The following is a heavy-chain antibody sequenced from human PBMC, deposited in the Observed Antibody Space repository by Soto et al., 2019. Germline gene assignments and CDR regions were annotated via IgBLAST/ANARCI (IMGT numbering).Heavy chain of an antibody. CDR1: GGFFSGYY. D-gene: IGHD3-9*01. V-gene: IGHV4-34*01. CDR3: ARESHDILTGPPWVWYFDI. CDR2: IHDRGTI. Sequence: QVQLQQWGAGPLRPLETLSLTCGVSGGFFSGYYWSCIRQSPGKGLEWIGEIHDRGTINYNPSLKSRVSISVATSTNHYSLNLRSVTAADTAVYYCARESHDILTGPPWVWYFDIWGRGTLVTV. J-gene: IGHJ2*01.